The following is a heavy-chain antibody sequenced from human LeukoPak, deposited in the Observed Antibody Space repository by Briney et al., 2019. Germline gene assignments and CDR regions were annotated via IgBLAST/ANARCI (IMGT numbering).Heavy chain of an antibody. D-gene: IGHD2-2*01. J-gene: IGHJ3*02. Sequence: GESLKISCTGSGYSFTNYWIAWVRQKPGKGLEWMGVIYPGDSDTRYRPSFQGQVTISADKSITTAYLQWSSLKASDTAMYYCARRAYCSDTSCHGGAFDIWGQGTMVTVSS. CDR2: IYPGDSDT. V-gene: IGHV5-51*01. CDR3: ARRAYCSDTSCHGGAFDI. CDR1: GYSFTNYW.